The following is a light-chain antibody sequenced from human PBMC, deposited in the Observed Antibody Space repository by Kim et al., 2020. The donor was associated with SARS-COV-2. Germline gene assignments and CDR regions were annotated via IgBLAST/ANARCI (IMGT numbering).Light chain of an antibody. Sequence: LSPGEGAPLSCRASQSVGSYLAWYQQKPGQAPRLLIYDASNRATGIPARFSGSGSGTDFTLTISSLEPEDFAVYYCQQRSSWPLTFGGGTKVDIK. CDR3: QQRSSWPLT. CDR2: DAS. CDR1: QSVGSY. J-gene: IGKJ4*01. V-gene: IGKV3-11*01.